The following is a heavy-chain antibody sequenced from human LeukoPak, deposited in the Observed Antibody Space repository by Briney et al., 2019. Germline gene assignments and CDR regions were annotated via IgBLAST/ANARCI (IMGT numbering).Heavy chain of an antibody. J-gene: IGHJ6*02. Sequence: ASVKVSCKGSGYTLTELSMHWVRQAPGKGLEWMGGFDPEDGETIYAQKFQGRVTMTRDTSASTVYMELSSLRSEDTAVYYCAREEVVTASGYYYYGMDVWGRGTTVTVSS. V-gene: IGHV1-24*01. D-gene: IGHD2-21*02. CDR1: GYTLTELS. CDR3: AREEVVTASGYYYYGMDV. CDR2: FDPEDGET.